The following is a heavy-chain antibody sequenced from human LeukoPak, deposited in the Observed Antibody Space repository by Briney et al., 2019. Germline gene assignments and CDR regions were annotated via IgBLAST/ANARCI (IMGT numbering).Heavy chain of an antibody. CDR2: ISSNGGST. CDR1: GFTFSSYA. Sequence: GGSLRLSCAASGFTFSSYAMHWVRQAPGKGLEYVSAISSNGGSTYYANSVKGRFTISRDNSKNTLYLQMGSLRAEDMAVYYCARESRSGTHVYFDYWGQGTLVTVSS. V-gene: IGHV3-64*01. D-gene: IGHD3-10*01. J-gene: IGHJ4*02. CDR3: ARESRSGTHVYFDY.